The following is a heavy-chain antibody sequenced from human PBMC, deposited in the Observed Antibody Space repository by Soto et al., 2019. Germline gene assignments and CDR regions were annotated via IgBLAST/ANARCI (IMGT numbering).Heavy chain of an antibody. V-gene: IGHV1-2*02. D-gene: IGHD5-18*01. Sequence: ASVKVSCKTSGYTFTGYYIHWVRQAPGQGTEWMGWINPHTGVTNYAQNFQGQVTISADKSISTAYLQWSSLKASDTAMYYCARSGYSYGTFDYWGQGTLVTVSS. J-gene: IGHJ4*02. CDR3: ARSGYSYGTFDY. CDR1: GYTFTGYY. CDR2: INPHTGVT.